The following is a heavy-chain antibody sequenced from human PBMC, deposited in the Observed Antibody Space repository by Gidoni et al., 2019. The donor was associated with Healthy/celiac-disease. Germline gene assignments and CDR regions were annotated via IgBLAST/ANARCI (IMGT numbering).Heavy chain of an antibody. V-gene: IGHV5-51*01. CDR2: IYPGDSDT. D-gene: IGHD3-10*01. CDR3: ARRGTPIEEDYYGSGSYPAV. Sequence: EVQLVQSGAEVKKPGASLKISCKGSGYSFTSYWIVRVRQMPGKGLEWMGIIYPGDSDTRYSPSFQGQVTISDDKSISTAYLQWSSLKASDTAMYYCARRGTPIEEDYYGSGSYPAVWGQGTTVTVSS. CDR1: GYSFTSYW. J-gene: IGHJ6*02.